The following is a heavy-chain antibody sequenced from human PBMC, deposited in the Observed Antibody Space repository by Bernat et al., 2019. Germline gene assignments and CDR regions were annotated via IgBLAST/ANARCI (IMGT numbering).Heavy chain of an antibody. D-gene: IGHD6-19*01. CDR3: QCGWYGEGY. CDR1: GFTFSNAW. J-gene: IGHJ4*02. CDR2: IKSKPDGGTT. V-gene: IGHV3-15*01. Sequence: EVQLVESGGGLVKPGGSLRLSCAVSGFTFSNAWMSWVRQAPGKGLEWVGRIKSKPDGGTTDYAAPVKGRFTISRDDSKNTLYLQMNSLKTEDPAVYYCQCGWYGEGYWGQGALVTVSS.